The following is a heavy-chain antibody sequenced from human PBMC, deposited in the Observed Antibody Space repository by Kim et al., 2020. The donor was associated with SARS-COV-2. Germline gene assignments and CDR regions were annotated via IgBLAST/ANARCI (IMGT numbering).Heavy chain of an antibody. CDR3: AKGREVVPAAIGFDY. D-gene: IGHD2-2*01. J-gene: IGHJ4*02. V-gene: IGHV3-23*01. Sequence: GGSLRLSCAASGFTFSSYAMSWVRQAPGKGLEWVSAISGSGGSTYYADSVKGRFTISRDNSKNTLYLQMNSLRAEDTAVYYCAKGREVVPAAIGFDYWGQVTLVTVSS. CDR1: GFTFSSYA. CDR2: ISGSGGST.